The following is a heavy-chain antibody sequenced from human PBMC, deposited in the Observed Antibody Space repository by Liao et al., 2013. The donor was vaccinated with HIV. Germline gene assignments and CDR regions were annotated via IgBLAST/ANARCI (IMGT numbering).Heavy chain of an antibody. Sequence: QVQLQESGPGLVKPSQTLSLTCTVSGGSITSGSYYWNWIRQPAGKGLEWIGRIYTSGSTNYNPSLKSRVTMSVDTSKNQFSLKLSSVTAADTAVYYCARGKGLFDYWGQGTLVTVSS. V-gene: IGHV4-61*02. J-gene: IGHJ4*02. CDR1: GGSITSGSYY. CDR2: IYTSGST. CDR3: ARGKGLFDY.